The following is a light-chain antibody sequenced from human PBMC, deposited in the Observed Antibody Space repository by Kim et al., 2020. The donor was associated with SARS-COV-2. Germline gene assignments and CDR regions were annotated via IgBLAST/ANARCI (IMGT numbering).Light chain of an antibody. CDR3: QQSNNWPLT. CDR2: GAS. J-gene: IGKJ4*01. CDR1: QSVSTS. V-gene: IGKV3-15*01. Sequence: VSLGERATLSCRASQSVSTSLAWYQQKPGQAPRLLIYGASTRATGIPARFSGTGSGTEFTLTISSLQSEDFAVYYCQQSNNWPLTFGGGTKVDIK.